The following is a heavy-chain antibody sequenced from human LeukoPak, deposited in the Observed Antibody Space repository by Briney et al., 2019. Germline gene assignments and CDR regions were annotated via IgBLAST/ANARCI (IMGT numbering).Heavy chain of an antibody. CDR3: ARVRDYDFWSGFYTGYSDY. Sequence: SQTLSLTCTVCGGSVSSADYYWSWIRQPPGRGLEWIGYIDYSGSTYYNPSLKSRLTISIDTSKNQLSLTLSSMTAADTAVYYCARVRDYDFWSGFYTGYSDYWGQGTLVTVSS. CDR1: GGSVSSADYY. D-gene: IGHD3-3*01. V-gene: IGHV4-30-4*08. CDR2: IDYSGST. J-gene: IGHJ4*02.